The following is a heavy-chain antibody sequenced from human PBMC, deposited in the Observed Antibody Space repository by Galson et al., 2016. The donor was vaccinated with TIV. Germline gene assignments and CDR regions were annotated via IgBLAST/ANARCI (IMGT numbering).Heavy chain of an antibody. J-gene: IGHJ6*02. CDR1: GFSLSRYE. V-gene: IGHV3-48*03. CDR2: MTTTGDTI. CDR3: AREWYYFDNNGYPDYNYGMDV. D-gene: IGHD3-22*01. Sequence: SLRLSCAASGFSLSRYEVNWVRQAPGKGLEWISYMTTTGDTIYYADSVKGRFIISRDSASVYLQMNSLRAEDTAVYFCAREWYYFDNNGYPDYNYGMDVWGQGTAVTDSS.